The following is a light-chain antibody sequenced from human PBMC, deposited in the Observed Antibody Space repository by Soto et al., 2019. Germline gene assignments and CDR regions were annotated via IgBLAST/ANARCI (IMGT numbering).Light chain of an antibody. Sequence: DIQMTQSPSSLSASVGDRLTITCRASHDIHTYLAWFQQKPGEVPKVLLYSASTLQSGVPSRFSGSGSGTDFTLTISGLQPEDVATDYCQRYDSPPWTFGQGTKVEIK. CDR2: SAS. J-gene: IGKJ1*01. V-gene: IGKV1-27*01. CDR1: HDIHTY. CDR3: QRYDSPPWT.